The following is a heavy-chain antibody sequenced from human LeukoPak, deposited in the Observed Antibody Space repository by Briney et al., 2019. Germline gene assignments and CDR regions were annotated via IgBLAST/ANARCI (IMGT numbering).Heavy chain of an antibody. Sequence: PSETLSLTCTVSGDSINSYFWSWIRQPPGKGLDWIGYIYYSGSTNYNPSLKSRVTISVDTSKNQFSLKLSSVTAADTAVYYCARPSDSSAYSRNDAFDIWGQGTMGTVSS. CDR3: ARPSDSSAYSRNDAFDI. D-gene: IGHD3-22*01. V-gene: IGHV4-59*01. CDR2: IYYSGST. CDR1: GDSINSYF. J-gene: IGHJ3*02.